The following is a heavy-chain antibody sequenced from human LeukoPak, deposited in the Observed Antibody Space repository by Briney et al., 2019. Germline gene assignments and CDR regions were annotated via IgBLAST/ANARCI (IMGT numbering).Heavy chain of an antibody. CDR1: GFTFDDYA. V-gene: IGHV3-9*01. CDR2: ISWNSGSI. CDR3: AKDLDRALYYFDY. J-gene: IGHJ4*02. Sequence: GRSLRLSCAASGFTFDDYAMHWVRQAPGKGLEWVSGISWNSGSIGYADSVKGRFTISRDNAKNSLYLQMNSLRAEDTAVYYCAKDLDRALYYFDYWGQGTLVTVSS. D-gene: IGHD3/OR15-3a*01.